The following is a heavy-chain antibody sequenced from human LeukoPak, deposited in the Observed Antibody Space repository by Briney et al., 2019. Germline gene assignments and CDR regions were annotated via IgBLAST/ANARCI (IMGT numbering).Heavy chain of an antibody. CDR1: GYTFTGYY. CDR2: INPNSGGT. J-gene: IGHJ4*02. V-gene: IGHV1-2*02. D-gene: IGHD2-15*01. Sequence: GASVKVSCKASGYTFTGYYMHWVRQAPGKGLEWMGWINPNSGGTNYAQKFQGRVTMTRDTSISTAYMELSRLRSDDTAVYYCARCSSGGSCYAYWGQGALVTVSS. CDR3: ARCSSGGSCYAY.